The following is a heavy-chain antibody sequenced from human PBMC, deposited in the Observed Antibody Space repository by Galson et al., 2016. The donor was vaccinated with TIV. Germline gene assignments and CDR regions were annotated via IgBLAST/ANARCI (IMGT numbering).Heavy chain of an antibody. CDR2: IRHDGYEK. CDR3: AGVIYSPVDY. V-gene: IGHV3-7*01. D-gene: IGHD2-15*01. Sequence: SLRLSCAASGFTFSSFWMSWVRQAPGKGLEWVANIRHDGYEKYFLESVKGRFTISRDNANNSVYLQMNSLRPDDTAIYYCAGVIYSPVDYWGQGTLVTVSS. J-gene: IGHJ4*02. CDR1: GFTFSSFW.